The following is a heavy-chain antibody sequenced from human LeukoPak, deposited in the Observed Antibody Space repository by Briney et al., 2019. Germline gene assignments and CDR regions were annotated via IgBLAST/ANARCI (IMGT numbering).Heavy chain of an antibody. CDR3: ARSAAAGRIVATFGY. CDR2: ISWNSDNI. D-gene: IGHD5-12*01. CDR1: GFTFDDYA. V-gene: IGHV3-9*01. J-gene: IGHJ4*02. Sequence: GGSLRLSCAVSGFTFDDYAMHWVRQVPGKGLEWVSCISWNSDNIGYADSVKGRFTISRDNAKNSLYLQMNSLRAEDTAVYYCARSAAAGRIVATFGYWGQGTLVIVSS.